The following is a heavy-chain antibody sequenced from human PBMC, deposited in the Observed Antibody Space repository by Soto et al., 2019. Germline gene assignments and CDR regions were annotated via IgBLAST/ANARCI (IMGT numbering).Heavy chain of an antibody. D-gene: IGHD3-22*01. CDR3: VLSSGYYLPRSVDY. V-gene: IGHV4-30-4*01. J-gene: IGHJ4*02. Sequence: PSETLSLTCTVSVGSISSGDYYWSWILQPPGKGLEWIGYIYYSGSTYYNPSLKSRVTISVDTSKNQFSLKLSSVTAADTAVYYCVLSSGYYLPRSVDYWGQGTLVTVSS. CDR2: IYYSGST. CDR1: VGSISSGDYY.